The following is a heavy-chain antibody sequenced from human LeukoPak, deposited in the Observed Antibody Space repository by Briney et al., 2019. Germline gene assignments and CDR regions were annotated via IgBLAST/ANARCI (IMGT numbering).Heavy chain of an antibody. Sequence: SVKVSCKASGGTFSSYAISWVRQAPGQGLEWMGGIIPIFGTANYAQKFQGRVTITADKSTSTAYMELSSLRAEDTAVYYCARGPKGGYSYGVRPDYYYYMDVWGKGTTVTVSS. V-gene: IGHV1-69*06. CDR2: IIPIFGTA. D-gene: IGHD5-18*01. CDR3: ARGPKGGYSYGVRPDYYYYMDV. J-gene: IGHJ6*03. CDR1: GGTFSSYA.